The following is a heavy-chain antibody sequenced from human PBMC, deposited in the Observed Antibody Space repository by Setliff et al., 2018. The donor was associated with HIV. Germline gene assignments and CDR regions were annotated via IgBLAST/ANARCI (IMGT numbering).Heavy chain of an antibody. Sequence: PSETLSLTCTVSGGSISSSSYYWGWIRQPPGKGLEWIGSFYYSGSTYYNPSLKSRVTISVDTSKNQFSLKLSSVTAADTAVYYCACGAAAGTDYYYYYYMDVWGKGTTVTVSS. D-gene: IGHD6-13*01. CDR2: FYYSGST. J-gene: IGHJ6*03. V-gene: IGHV4-39*01. CDR3: ACGAAAGTDYYYYYYMDV. CDR1: GGSISSSSYY.